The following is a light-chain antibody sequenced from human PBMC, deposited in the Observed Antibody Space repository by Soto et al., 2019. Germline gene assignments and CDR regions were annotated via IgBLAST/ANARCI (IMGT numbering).Light chain of an antibody. Sequence: EIVLTQSPGTLSLSPGERATLSCRASQSVSSSYLAWYQQKPGQAARLLIYRASSRATGIPDRFSGSGSGTDFTLTISRLEPEDFAVYYCQQYGSSPPTFGEGTKVDIK. CDR1: QSVSSSY. J-gene: IGKJ1*01. CDR2: RAS. CDR3: QQYGSSPPT. V-gene: IGKV3-20*01.